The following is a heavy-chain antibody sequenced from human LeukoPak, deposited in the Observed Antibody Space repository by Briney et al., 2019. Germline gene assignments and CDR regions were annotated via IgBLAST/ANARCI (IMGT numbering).Heavy chain of an antibody. J-gene: IGHJ4*02. V-gene: IGHV3-23*01. CDR1: GFTFSSYA. CDR3: AKPKRDTTRAYFDY. Sequence: PGGSLRLSCAASGFTFSSYAMSWVRQAPGKGLEWVSSMSSSGGDTFYADSVKGRFTISRDNSKNTLYLQMNSLRAEDTAVYFCAKPKRDTTRAYFDYWGRGTPVTVSS. CDR2: MSSSGGDT. D-gene: IGHD5-18*01.